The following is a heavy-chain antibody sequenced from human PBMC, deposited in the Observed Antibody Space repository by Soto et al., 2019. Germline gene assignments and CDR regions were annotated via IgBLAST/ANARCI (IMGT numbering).Heavy chain of an antibody. CDR3: ARGHGVIIGAMDV. CDR1: GYTFTGYY. Sequence: ASVKVSRKASGYTFTGYYMHWVRQAPGQGLEWMGWINPNSGGTNYAQKFQGRVSMTTDTSTGTAYMELRSLSSDDTAVYYCARGHGVIIGAMDVWGQGTAVTVSS. J-gene: IGHJ6*02. V-gene: IGHV1-2*02. D-gene: IGHD3-3*01. CDR2: INPNSGGT.